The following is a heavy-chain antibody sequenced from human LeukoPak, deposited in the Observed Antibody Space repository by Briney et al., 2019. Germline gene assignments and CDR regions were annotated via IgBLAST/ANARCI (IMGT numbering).Heavy chain of an antibody. V-gene: IGHV1-69*13. CDR2: IIPIFGTA. CDR3: ARSEGAAAGTPFDY. J-gene: IGHJ4*02. D-gene: IGHD6-13*01. CDR1: GGTFSSYA. Sequence: GASVKVSCKASGGTFSSYAIRWVRPPPGQGLEWMGGIIPIFGTANYAQKFQDRVTITADESTSTAYMEMSSLRSEDTAEYYCARSEGAAAGTPFDYWGQGTLVTVSS.